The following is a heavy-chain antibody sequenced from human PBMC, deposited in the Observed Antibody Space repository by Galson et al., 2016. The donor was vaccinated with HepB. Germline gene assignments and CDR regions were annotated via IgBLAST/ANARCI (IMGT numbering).Heavy chain of an antibody. Sequence: SVNVSCKASGYTFTITRISWVRQAPGQGLEWMGWISANRGNTNYAQKFQGRVTMTRDTSTSTAYLELRSLRSDDTAVYYRARDRWYTFDYWGQGTMVTVSS. CDR3: ARDRWYTFDY. V-gene: IGHV1-18*01. J-gene: IGHJ4*02. CDR1: GYTFTITR. D-gene: IGHD4-23*01. CDR2: ISANRGNT.